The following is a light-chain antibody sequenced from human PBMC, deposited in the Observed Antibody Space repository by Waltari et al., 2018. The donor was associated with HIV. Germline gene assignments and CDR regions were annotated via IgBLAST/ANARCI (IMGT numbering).Light chain of an antibody. V-gene: IGKV3-20*01. CDR2: ASS. CDR1: QTINVNV. J-gene: IGKJ1*01. CDR3: LLYGDSPRWT. Sequence: VLTQSPGTLSLSPGESVTLSCRTSQTINVNVLGWYQSKSGQAPRLLFYASSTRAPGIPDRFSATGSDTGSGTDFTLIIDRLEPEDFATYYCLLYGDSPRWTFGPGTKV.